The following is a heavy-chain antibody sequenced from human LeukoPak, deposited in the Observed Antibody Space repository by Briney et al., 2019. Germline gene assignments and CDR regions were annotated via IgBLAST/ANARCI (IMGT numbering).Heavy chain of an antibody. CDR1: GGSISSYY. CDR3: ARDVGNWFDP. Sequence: SETLSLACTVSGGSISSYYWSWIRQPPGKGLEWIGYIYYSGSTNYNPSLKSRVTISVDTSKNQFSLKLSSVTAADTAVYYCARDVGNWFDPWGQGTLVTVSS. V-gene: IGHV4-59*01. J-gene: IGHJ5*02. CDR2: IYYSGST.